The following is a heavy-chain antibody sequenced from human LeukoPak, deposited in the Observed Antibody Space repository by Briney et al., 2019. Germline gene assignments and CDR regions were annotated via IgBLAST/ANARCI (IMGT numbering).Heavy chain of an antibody. CDR1: GGSFSGYY. D-gene: IGHD3-16*02. Sequence: SETLSLTCAVYGGSFSGYYWSWIRQPPGKGLEWIGEINHSGSTNYNPSLKRRVTISVDTSKNQFSLKLSSVTAADTAVYYCAREGGALSRKRSYNWFDPWGQGTLVTVSS. J-gene: IGHJ5*02. V-gene: IGHV4-34*01. CDR3: AREGGALSRKRSYNWFDP. CDR2: INHSGST.